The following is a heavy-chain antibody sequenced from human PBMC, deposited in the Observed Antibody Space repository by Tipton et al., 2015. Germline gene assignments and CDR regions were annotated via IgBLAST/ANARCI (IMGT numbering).Heavy chain of an antibody. CDR2: VNHSGNT. CDR1: GGSFSGYT. Sequence: TLSLTCAVYGGSFSGYTWHWIRQPPGKGLEWIGEVNHSGNTNYNPSLESRFIISEDTSKNQFSLTVFSVTAADTAVYYCARVNPSYYYLMDVWGQGTTVTVSS. V-gene: IGHV4-34*01. J-gene: IGHJ6*02. CDR3: ARVNPSYYYLMDV.